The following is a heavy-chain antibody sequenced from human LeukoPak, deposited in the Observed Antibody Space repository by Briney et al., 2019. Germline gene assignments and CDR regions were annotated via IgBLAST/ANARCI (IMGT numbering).Heavy chain of an antibody. CDR3: ARASYCSSTSCYFTKYNWFDP. J-gene: IGHJ5*02. V-gene: IGHV1-18*01. CDR2: ISAYNANT. Sequence: ASVKVSCKASGYTFTSYGISWVRQAPGQGLEWMGWISAYNANTNYAQKLQGRVTMTTDTSTSTAYMELRSLRSDDTAVYYCARASYCSSTSCYFTKYNWFDPWGQGTLVTVSS. CDR1: GYTFTSYG. D-gene: IGHD2-2*01.